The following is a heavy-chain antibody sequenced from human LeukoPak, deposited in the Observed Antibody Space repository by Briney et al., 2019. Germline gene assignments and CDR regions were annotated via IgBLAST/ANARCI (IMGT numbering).Heavy chain of an antibody. CDR1: GFTFSTYG. V-gene: IGHV3-33*06. CDR2: IWYDGSNE. Sequence: GGSLRLSCAASGFTFSTYGMHWVRQAQGKGLEWVALIWYDGSNENYADSVKGRFTISRDNSKNTVYLQMNSLRADDTAVYYCAKERSSGWPFDYWGQGTLVTVSS. D-gene: IGHD6-19*01. J-gene: IGHJ4*02. CDR3: AKERSSGWPFDY.